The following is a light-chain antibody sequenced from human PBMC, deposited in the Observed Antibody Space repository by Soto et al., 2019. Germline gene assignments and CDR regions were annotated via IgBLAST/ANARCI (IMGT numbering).Light chain of an antibody. J-gene: IGLJ2*01. CDR2: GNN. CDR3: QSYDSSLSGFVV. V-gene: IGLV1-40*01. Sequence: QSVLTQPPSVSAAPGQKVSISCSGSSSNIGNNDVSWYQQLPGTAPKLLIFGNNNRPSGVPDRFSGSESGTSASLAITGLQAEDEAEYYCQSYDSSLSGFVVFGGGTKLTVL. CDR1: SSNIGNND.